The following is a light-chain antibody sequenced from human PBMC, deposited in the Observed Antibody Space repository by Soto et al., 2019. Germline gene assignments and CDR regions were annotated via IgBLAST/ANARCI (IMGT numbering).Light chain of an antibody. CDR2: DGS. CDR3: SSYTSSSTPYV. Sequence: QSALTQPASVSGSPGQSITISCTGTRSDVGSYSLVSWYQHHPGKAPKVIIYDGSERPSGVSNRFSGSKSGNTASLTISGLQAEDEADYYCSSYTSSSTPYVFGTGTKLTVL. CDR1: RSDVGSYSL. J-gene: IGLJ1*01. V-gene: IGLV2-14*02.